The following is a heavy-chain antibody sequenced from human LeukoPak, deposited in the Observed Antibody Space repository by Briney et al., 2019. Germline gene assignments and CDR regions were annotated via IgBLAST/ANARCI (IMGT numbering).Heavy chain of an antibody. D-gene: IGHD3-10*01. CDR1: GFTLSSYA. Sequence: PGGSLRLSCAASGFTLSSYAMSWVRQAPGKGLEWVSTISGSGGSTYYADSVKGRFTISRDNSKNTLYLQMNSLRAEDTAVYYCAKTSTGVGYYYGMDVWGQGTTVTVSS. J-gene: IGHJ6*02. V-gene: IGHV3-23*01. CDR3: AKTSTGVGYYYGMDV. CDR2: ISGSGGST.